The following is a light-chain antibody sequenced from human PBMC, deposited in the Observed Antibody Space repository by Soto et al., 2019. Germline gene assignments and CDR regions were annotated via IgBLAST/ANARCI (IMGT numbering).Light chain of an antibody. Sequence: SYVLTQPLSVSVALGQTARITCGGNNIGSKNVHWYQLNPGQAPVLVIYRDTNRPSGIPERFSGSNSGNTATLAISGAQVGDDADYYCQVWDSSTVVFGGGTKLTVL. V-gene: IGLV3-9*01. CDR2: RDT. J-gene: IGLJ3*02. CDR1: NIGSKN. CDR3: QVWDSSTVV.